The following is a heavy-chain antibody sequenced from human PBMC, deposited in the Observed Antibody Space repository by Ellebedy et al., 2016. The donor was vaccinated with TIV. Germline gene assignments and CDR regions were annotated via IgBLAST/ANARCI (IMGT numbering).Heavy chain of an antibody. J-gene: IGHJ4*02. CDR2: IYYSGTT. Sequence: MPGGSLRLSCAASGFTFSIYWMSWLRQPPGKGLEWIGTIYYSGTTYFTPSLKSRVTMSVDMSKNQFSLKLNSVTAADTAVYYCARQQSGSYHVTYYFDYWGPGRLVTVSS. CDR3: ARQQSGSYHVTYYFDY. CDR1: GFTFSIYW. D-gene: IGHD1-26*01. V-gene: IGHV4-59*04.